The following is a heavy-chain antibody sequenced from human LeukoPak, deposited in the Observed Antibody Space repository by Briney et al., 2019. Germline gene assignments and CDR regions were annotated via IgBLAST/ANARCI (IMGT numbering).Heavy chain of an antibody. J-gene: IGHJ5*02. CDR3: ARDLDSSSWYILWFDP. CDR2: ISYDGSNK. Sequence: GGSLRLSCAASGFIFSNYAMHWVRQAPGKGLEWVAVISYDGSNKYYADSVKGRFTISRDNSKNTLFLQMNSLRAQDTTVYYCARDLDSSSWYILWFDPWGQGTLVTVSS. D-gene: IGHD6-13*01. V-gene: IGHV3-30-3*01. CDR1: GFIFSNYA.